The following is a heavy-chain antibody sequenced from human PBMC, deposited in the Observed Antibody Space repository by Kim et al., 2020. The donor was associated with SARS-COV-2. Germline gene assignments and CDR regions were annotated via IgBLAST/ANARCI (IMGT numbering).Heavy chain of an antibody. CDR3: ARDSGYYDFWSGSDKPGYGMDV. J-gene: IGHJ6*02. Sequence: GGSLRLSCAASGFTFSSYGMHWVRQAPGKGLEWVAVIWYDGSNKYYADSVKGRFTISRDNSKNTLYLQMNSLRAEDTAVYYCARDSGYYDFWSGSDKPGYGMDVWGQGTTVTVSS. CDR1: GFTFSSYG. V-gene: IGHV3-33*01. CDR2: IWYDGSNK. D-gene: IGHD3-3*01.